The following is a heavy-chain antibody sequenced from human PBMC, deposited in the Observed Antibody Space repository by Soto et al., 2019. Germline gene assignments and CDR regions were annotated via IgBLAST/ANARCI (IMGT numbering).Heavy chain of an antibody. J-gene: IGHJ6*04. Sequence: QVQLVESGGGVVQPGWSLRLSCAASGFTFSSYGMHWVRQAPGKGLEWVAVISYDGSNKYYADSVKGRFTISRDNSKNTLYLQMNSLRAEDTAVYYCAKDRSQYSSSSLDVWGKGTTVTVSS. CDR1: GFTFSSYG. CDR3: AKDRSQYSSSSLDV. CDR2: ISYDGSNK. D-gene: IGHD6-6*01. V-gene: IGHV3-30*18.